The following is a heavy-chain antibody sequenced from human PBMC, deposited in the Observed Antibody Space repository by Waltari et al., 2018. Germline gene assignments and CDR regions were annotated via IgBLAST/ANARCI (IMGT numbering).Heavy chain of an antibody. V-gene: IGHV3-7*05. CDR1: ELTFSNFW. Sequence: EVQVVEAGGGLVQPGGSLRLSCAVSELTFSNFWMTLVRQAPGRGREWVANINHAGSEIHYVDSVNGRFTISRDNARNSLYLQRNSLRAEDTALYYCATYRWLGYWGQGTLVTVSS. CDR3: ATYRWLGY. D-gene: IGHD3-10*01. J-gene: IGHJ4*02. CDR2: INHAGSEI.